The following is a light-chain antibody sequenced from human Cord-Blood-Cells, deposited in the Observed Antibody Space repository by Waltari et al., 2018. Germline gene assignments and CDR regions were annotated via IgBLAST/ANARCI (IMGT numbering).Light chain of an antibody. CDR2: LVS. CDR3: MQALQTPIT. J-gene: IGKJ5*01. CDR1: QSLLHSNGYNY. V-gene: IGKV2-28*01. Sequence: DIVLTQSPLPLPLTHGEPASIFCWSSQSLLHSNGYNYLDWYLQKPGQSPQRLIYLVSNRASGIPDRFSGSVSGTDFTLKISKVEAEDVGVYYCMQALQTPITFGQGTRQEIK.